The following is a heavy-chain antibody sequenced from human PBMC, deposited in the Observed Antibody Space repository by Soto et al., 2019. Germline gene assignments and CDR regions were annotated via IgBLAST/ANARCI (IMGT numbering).Heavy chain of an antibody. CDR1: GYTPTNYD. CDR3: ARALYRSGTYDAFDN. CDR2: ISAYNGNT. Sequence: QVPLVQSGAEVKKPGASVTVSCKTSGYTPTNYDIGRVRQAPGQGVEWMGWISAYNGNTNSAQKLQGRLTMTTNTSTRTDYMELRSLRADDTAVYYCARALYRSGTYDAFDNGGQGTLVTVSS. V-gene: IGHV1-18*01. D-gene: IGHD1-26*01. J-gene: IGHJ4*02.